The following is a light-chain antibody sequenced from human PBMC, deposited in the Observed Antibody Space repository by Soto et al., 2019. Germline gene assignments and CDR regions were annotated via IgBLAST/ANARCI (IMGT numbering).Light chain of an antibody. Sequence: EIVMTQSPATLSVSPGEIATLSCRASQSVSSNLAWYQQKPGQAPRILIYGASTRATGIPARFSGSGSGTEFTHSISSLLSEDFAVYYCQQDNNWPLWTFGQGTKVEIK. CDR3: QQDNNWPLWT. J-gene: IGKJ1*01. CDR1: QSVSSN. V-gene: IGKV3-15*01. CDR2: GAS.